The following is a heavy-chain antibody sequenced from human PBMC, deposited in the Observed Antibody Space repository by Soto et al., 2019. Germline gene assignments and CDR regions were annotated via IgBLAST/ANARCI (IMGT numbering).Heavy chain of an antibody. J-gene: IGHJ5*02. V-gene: IGHV3-23*01. CDR3: AKDLGIVVVPAAARFDP. CDR2: ISGSGGST. CDR1: GFTFSSYA. D-gene: IGHD2-2*01. Sequence: EVQLLESGGGLVQPGGSLRLSCAASGFTFSSYAMSWVRQAPGKGLEWVSAISGSGGSTYYADSVKGRFTISRDNSKNTLYLQMNSLRAADTAVYYCAKDLGIVVVPAAARFDPWGQGTLVTVSS.